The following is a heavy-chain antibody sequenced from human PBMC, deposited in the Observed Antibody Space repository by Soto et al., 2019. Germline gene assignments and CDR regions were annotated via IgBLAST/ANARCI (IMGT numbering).Heavy chain of an antibody. Sequence: GGSLRLSCAASGFTFSSYAMSWVRQAPGKGLEWVSAISGSGGSTYYADSVKGRFTISRDNSKNTLYLQMNSLRAEDTAVYYCAKDRLDDFWSGYYPISHRYYYYMDVWGKGTTVTVSS. CDR1: GFTFSSYA. D-gene: IGHD3-3*01. V-gene: IGHV3-23*01. J-gene: IGHJ6*03. CDR2: ISGSGGST. CDR3: AKDRLDDFWSGYYPISHRYYYYMDV.